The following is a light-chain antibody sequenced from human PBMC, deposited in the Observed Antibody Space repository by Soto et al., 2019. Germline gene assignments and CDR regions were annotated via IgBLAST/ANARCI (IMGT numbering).Light chain of an antibody. CDR1: QRLQHSNGYNY. CDR2: LGS. V-gene: IGKV2-28*01. Sequence: DVVMTQSPLVLPVTPGEPASISCKSSQRLQHSNGYNYLVWFVQKPGQSPQLLIYLGSTRASGVPDRFSGSGIGTDFTLKISRVEPEDVGVYYCMQSLLTPMYGFGQGTKVDIK. J-gene: IGKJ2*03. CDR3: MQSLLTPMYG.